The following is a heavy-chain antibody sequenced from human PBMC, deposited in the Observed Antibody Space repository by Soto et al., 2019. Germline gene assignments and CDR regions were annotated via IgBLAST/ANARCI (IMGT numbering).Heavy chain of an antibody. CDR1: GGSFSGYY. J-gene: IGHJ5*02. V-gene: IGHV4-34*01. CDR2: TNHSGST. Sequence: QVQLQQWGAGLLKPSETLSLTCAVYGGSFSGYYWSWIRQPPGKGLEWIVETNHSGSTNYNPSLKSRVTISVDTSKNPFSLTLSSVAAADTAVYYCARGSITIVGVVKRPWFDPWGQVTLVTVSS. CDR3: ARGSITIVGVVKRPWFDP. D-gene: IGHD3-3*01.